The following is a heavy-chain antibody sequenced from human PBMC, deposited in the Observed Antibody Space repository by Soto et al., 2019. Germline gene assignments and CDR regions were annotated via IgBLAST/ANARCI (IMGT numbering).Heavy chain of an antibody. J-gene: IGHJ4*02. CDR2: ISYDGSNK. V-gene: IGHV3-30*18. Sequence: GGSLRLSCAASGFTFSSYGMHWVRQAPGKGLEWVAVISYDGSNKYYADSVKGRFTISRDNSKNTLYLQMNSLRAEDTAVYYCAKGAPLDYDFWSGRPVRPGEPDYWGQGTLVTVSS. D-gene: IGHD3-3*01. CDR3: AKGAPLDYDFWSGRPVRPGEPDY. CDR1: GFTFSSYG.